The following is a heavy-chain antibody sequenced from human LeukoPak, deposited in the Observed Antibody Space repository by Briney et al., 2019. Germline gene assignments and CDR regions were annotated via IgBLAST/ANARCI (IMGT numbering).Heavy chain of an antibody. Sequence: GGSLRLSCAASAFTVSSYAMTWVRPAPGKGLEWVSEINKSGDKTYYADSVKGRFTISRDNSKNTLYLQMNSLRAEDTAVYYCARGPNSNWSGLDFWGQGTLLTVSS. J-gene: IGHJ4*02. V-gene: IGHV3-23*01. D-gene: IGHD6-6*01. CDR3: ARGPNSNWSGLDF. CDR1: AFTVSSYA. CDR2: INKSGDKT.